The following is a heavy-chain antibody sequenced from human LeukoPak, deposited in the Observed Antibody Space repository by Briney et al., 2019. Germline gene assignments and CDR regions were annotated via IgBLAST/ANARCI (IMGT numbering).Heavy chain of an antibody. CDR2: INHSGST. CDR1: GGSFSGYY. D-gene: IGHD3-22*01. J-gene: IGHJ6*03. V-gene: IGHV4-34*01. CDR3: ARAASSGPLFTYHMDV. Sequence: SETLSLTCAVYGGSFSGYYWSWIRQPPGKGLEWIGEINHSGSTNYNPSLKSRVTISVDTSKNRFSLKPSSLTAADTAVYYCARAASSGPLFTYHMDVWGKGTTVTVSS.